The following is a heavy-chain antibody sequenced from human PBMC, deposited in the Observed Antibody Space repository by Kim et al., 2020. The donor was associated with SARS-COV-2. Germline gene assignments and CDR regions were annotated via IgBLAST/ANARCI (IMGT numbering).Heavy chain of an antibody. Sequence: ASVKVSFKASGYTFTSYDINWVRQATGQGLEWMGWMNPNSGNTGYAQKFQGRVTMTRNTSISTAYMELSSLRSEDTAVYYCARDIRYFDWLLYSGRYYYYGMDVWGQGTTVTVSS. J-gene: IGHJ6*02. D-gene: IGHD3-9*01. CDR3: ARDIRYFDWLLYSGRYYYYGMDV. CDR1: GYTFTSYD. CDR2: MNPNSGNT. V-gene: IGHV1-8*01.